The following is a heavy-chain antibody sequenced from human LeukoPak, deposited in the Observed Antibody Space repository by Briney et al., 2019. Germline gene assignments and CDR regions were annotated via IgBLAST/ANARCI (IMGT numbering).Heavy chain of an antibody. CDR1: GLTFSNAW. V-gene: IGHV3-15*04. CDR3: TTELDVRPNHY. CDR2: IERKSDGGTT. J-gene: IGHJ4*02. D-gene: IGHD1-14*01. Sequence: GGSLRLSCAASGLTFSNAWMSWVRQAPGKGLEWVGRIERKSDGGTTDYAAPVKGRFTISRDDSKNTLYLQMNSLKGEDTAVYYCTTELDVRPNHYWGQGTLVTVS.